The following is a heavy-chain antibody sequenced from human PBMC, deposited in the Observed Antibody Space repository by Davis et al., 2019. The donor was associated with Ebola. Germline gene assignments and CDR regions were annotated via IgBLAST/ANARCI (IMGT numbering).Heavy chain of an antibody. V-gene: IGHV3-21*04. CDR2: ISSSSSYI. D-gene: IGHD5-24*01. J-gene: IGHJ2*01. Sequence: GESLKISCAASGFMFSSYWMSWVRQAPGKGLEWVSSISSSSSYIYYADSVKGRFTISRDNAKNSLYLQMNSLRAEDTAVYYCARGRGRDGYNYRWYFDLWGRGTLVTVSS. CDR3: ARGRGRDGYNYRWYFDL. CDR1: GFMFSSYW.